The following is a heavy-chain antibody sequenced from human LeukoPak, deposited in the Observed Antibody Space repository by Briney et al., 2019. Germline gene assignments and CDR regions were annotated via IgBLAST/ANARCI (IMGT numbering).Heavy chain of an antibody. CDR1: AGSIRPYY. Sequence: PSETLSLTCTVSAGSIRPYYWSWIRQPPGKGLEWIGYIYYSGFTNYNPSLESRVTISVDTSKNQFSLKLSSVTAADTAIYYCARHWGSVWFGESPFDFWGQGTLVTVSS. D-gene: IGHD3-10*01. CDR2: IYYSGFT. CDR3: ARHWGSVWFGESPFDF. J-gene: IGHJ4*02. V-gene: IGHV4-59*01.